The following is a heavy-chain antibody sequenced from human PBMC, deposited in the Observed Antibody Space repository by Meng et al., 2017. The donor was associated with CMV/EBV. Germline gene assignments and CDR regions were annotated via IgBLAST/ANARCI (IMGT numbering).Heavy chain of an antibody. CDR3: ARRRGRHSGGGSYYFDY. Sequence: GGSLRLSCAASGFTFSSYSINWVRQAPGKGLEWVSSISSSSSYIYYADSVKGRFTISRDNAKNSLYLQMNSLRAEDTAVYYCARRRGRHSGGGSYYFDYWGQGTLVTVSS. J-gene: IGHJ4*02. V-gene: IGHV3-21*01. CDR2: ISSSSSYI. D-gene: IGHD4-23*01. CDR1: GFTFSSYS.